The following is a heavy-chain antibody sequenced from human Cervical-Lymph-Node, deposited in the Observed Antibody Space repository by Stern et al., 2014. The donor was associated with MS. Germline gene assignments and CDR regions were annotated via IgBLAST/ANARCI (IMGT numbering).Heavy chain of an antibody. CDR2: SYPGDSGI. V-gene: IGHV5-51*01. CDR1: GYSFPAYW. Sequence: EVQLVESGAAVKKSGESLKISCKGSGYSFPAYWIAWVRQMPGKGLEWMGISYPGDSGIRYIPPFQRQVTISADKSTRTAYLQWISLKASDTAMYYCARQEGSRHYGLDVWGQGTTVTVSS. CDR3: ARQEGSRHYGLDV. J-gene: IGHJ6*02. D-gene: IGHD6-6*01.